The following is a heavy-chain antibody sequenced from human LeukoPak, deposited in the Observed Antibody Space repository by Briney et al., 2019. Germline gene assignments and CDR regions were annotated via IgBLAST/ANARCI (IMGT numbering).Heavy chain of an antibody. CDR2: IYYSGST. Sequence: SETLSLTCTVSGGSISSSSYYWGWIRQPPGKGLEWIGSIYYSGSTYYNPSLKSRVTISVDTSKNQFSLKLSSVTAADTAVYYCARSTVHYYDSSGYYPFDYWGQGTLVTVSS. CDR1: GGSISSSSYY. V-gene: IGHV4-39*07. D-gene: IGHD3-22*01. CDR3: ARSTVHYYDSSGYYPFDY. J-gene: IGHJ4*02.